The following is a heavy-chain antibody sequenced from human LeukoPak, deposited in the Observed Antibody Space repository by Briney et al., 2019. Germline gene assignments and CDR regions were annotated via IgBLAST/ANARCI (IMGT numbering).Heavy chain of an antibody. J-gene: IGHJ4*02. D-gene: IGHD3-10*01. Sequence: GGSLRLSCAASDFSFSTYWMNWVRQAPGKGLEWVANINGDGRDTYYVGSVRGRFTISRDNAGNSLYLQMNSLRGDDTAVYYCARGVSSAIDWWGQGTLVTVSS. CDR3: ARGVSSAIDW. CDR2: INGDGRDT. CDR1: DFSFSTYW. V-gene: IGHV3-7*01.